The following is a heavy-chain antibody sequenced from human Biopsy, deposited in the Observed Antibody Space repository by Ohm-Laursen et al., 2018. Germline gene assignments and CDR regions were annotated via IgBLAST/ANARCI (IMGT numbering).Heavy chain of an antibody. J-gene: IGHJ4*02. Sequence: SLTLSCAASGFTFSNAWMCWVRQPPGTGLEWVGRIKRETDGGTTDYAALVKGRLTISRDDSKNTLYLQMNSLKTEDTAVYYCMTATGAGSHGTYWGPGTLVTVFS. CDR1: GFTFSNAW. CDR3: MTATGAGSHGTY. V-gene: IGHV3-15*01. CDR2: IKRETDGGTT. D-gene: IGHD3-10*01.